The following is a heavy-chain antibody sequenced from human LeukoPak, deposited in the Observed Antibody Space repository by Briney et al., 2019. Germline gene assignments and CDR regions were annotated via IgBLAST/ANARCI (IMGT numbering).Heavy chain of an antibody. CDR1: GYSISSGYY. V-gene: IGHV4-38-2*02. Sequence: SETLSLTCAVSGYSISSGYYWGWIRQPPGKGLEWVGSIYHSGSTYYNPSLKSRVTISVDTSKNQFSLKLSSVTAADTAVYYCARDHEYCSGGSCYWTNHYYYYYMDVWGKGTTVTVSS. CDR3: ARDHEYCSGGSCYWTNHYYYYYMDV. J-gene: IGHJ6*03. D-gene: IGHD2-15*01. CDR2: IYHSGST.